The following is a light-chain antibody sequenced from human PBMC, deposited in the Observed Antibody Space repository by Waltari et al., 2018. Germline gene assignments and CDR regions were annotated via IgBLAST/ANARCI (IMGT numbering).Light chain of an antibody. Sequence: ETVMTQSPAPLSVSPGERVTLSCRASQSVAGNLAWYQQKPGQAPRLLIYGASTRATGIPARFSGSGSGTEFTLTISSLQSEDFAVYYCQQYNNWPRTFGQGTKLEI. J-gene: IGKJ2*01. CDR1: QSVAGN. V-gene: IGKV3-15*01. CDR2: GAS. CDR3: QQYNNWPRT.